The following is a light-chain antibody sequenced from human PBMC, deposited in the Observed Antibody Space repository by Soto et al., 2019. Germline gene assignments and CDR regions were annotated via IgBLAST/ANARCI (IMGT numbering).Light chain of an antibody. Sequence: EIVMTQSPATLSVSPGERASLSCRASQSVSSNLAWYQQKPGQAPRLLIYGASTRATGIPARFSGSGSGTEFTLTISSLQSEDFAVYYCQQYNNLPRFGQGTKV. CDR2: GAS. CDR3: QQYNNLPR. CDR1: QSVSSN. V-gene: IGKV3-15*01. J-gene: IGKJ1*01.